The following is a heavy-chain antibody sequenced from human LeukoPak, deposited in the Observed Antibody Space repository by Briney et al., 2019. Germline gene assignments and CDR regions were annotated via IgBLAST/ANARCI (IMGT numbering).Heavy chain of an antibody. CDR1: GYTFTSYY. Sequence: EASVKVSCKASGYTFTSYYMHWVRQAPGQGLEWMGWINPNSGGTNYAQKFQGRVTMTRDTSISTAYMELSRLRSDDTAVYYCARDIVVVPAANPAVYYYYYMDVWGKGTTVTVSS. CDR3: ARDIVVVPAANPAVYYYYYMDV. J-gene: IGHJ6*03. CDR2: INPNSGGT. V-gene: IGHV1-2*02. D-gene: IGHD2-2*01.